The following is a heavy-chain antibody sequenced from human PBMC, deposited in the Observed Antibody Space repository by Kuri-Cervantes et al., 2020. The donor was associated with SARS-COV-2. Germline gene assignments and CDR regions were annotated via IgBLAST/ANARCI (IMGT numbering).Heavy chain of an antibody. J-gene: IGHJ4*02. CDR2: ISSXAVNT. D-gene: IGHD6-19*01. Sequence: GGSLRLXCSASGXFFSAYTLHWVRQAPGKGXEYVSAISSXAVNTYYANSVKGRFTISRDFSKXXLYLQMTNLTTEDTAVYYCXXAYSTGWLXXSYYFDSWGQGTLVTVSS. CDR1: GXFFSAYT. CDR3: XXAYSTGWLXXSYYFDS. V-gene: IGHV3-64D*06.